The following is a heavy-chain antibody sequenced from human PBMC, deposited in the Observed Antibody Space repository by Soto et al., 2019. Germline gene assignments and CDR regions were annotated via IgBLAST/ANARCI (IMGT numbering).Heavy chain of an antibody. CDR2: IKSKTDGGTT. CDR3: TTRIMITFGGDDAFDI. J-gene: IGHJ3*02. V-gene: IGHV3-15*01. CDR1: GFTFSNAW. Sequence: GGSLRLSYAASGFTFSNAWMSWVRQAPGKGLEWVGRIKSKTDGGTTDYAAPVKGRFTISRDDSKNTLYLQMNSLKTEDTAVYYCTTRIMITFGGDDAFDIWGQGTMVTVS. D-gene: IGHD3-16*01.